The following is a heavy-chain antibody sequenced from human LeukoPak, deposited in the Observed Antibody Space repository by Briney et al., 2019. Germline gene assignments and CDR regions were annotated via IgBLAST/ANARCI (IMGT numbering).Heavy chain of an antibody. D-gene: IGHD6-19*01. V-gene: IGHV4-4*07. CDR2: IQRSGNT. CDR3: ARDEGSGWYDY. Sequence: SETPSLTCTVSGGSISSYDWNWIRQPAGKGLEWIGRIQRSGNTIYNPSLKSRVTMSVDKSKNQFSLKLTSVTAADTAVYYCARDEGSGWYDYWGQGALVTVSS. J-gene: IGHJ4*02. CDR1: GGSISSYD.